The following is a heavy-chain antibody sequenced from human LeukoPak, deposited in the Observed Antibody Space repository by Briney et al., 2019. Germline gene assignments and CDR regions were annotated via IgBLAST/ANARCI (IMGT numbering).Heavy chain of an antibody. CDR3: AREAGGSSRKPSN. CDR1: GGTFSSYA. CDR2: IIPIFGTA. D-gene: IGHD6-13*01. V-gene: IGHV1-69*13. J-gene: IGHJ4*02. Sequence: EASVKVSCRASGGTFSSYAISWGRQAPGQGLEWMGGIIPIFGTANYAQTFQGRVTITADESTSTAYMELSSLRSEDTAVYYCAREAGGSSRKPSNWGQGTLVTVSS.